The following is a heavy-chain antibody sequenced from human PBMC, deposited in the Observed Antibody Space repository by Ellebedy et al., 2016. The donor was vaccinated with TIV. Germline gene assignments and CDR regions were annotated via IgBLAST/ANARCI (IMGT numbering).Heavy chain of an antibody. CDR1: GGSISSSSYY. CDR2: IYYSGST. CDR3: ARRGYSSSPSLYYFDY. V-gene: IGHV4-39*01. J-gene: IGHJ4*02. D-gene: IGHD6-13*01. Sequence: SETLSLTCTVSGGSISSSSYYWGWIRQPPGKGLEWIGSIYYSGSTYYNPSLKSRVTISVDTSKNQFSLKLSSVTAADTAVYYCARRGYSSSPSLYYFDYWGQGTLVTVSS.